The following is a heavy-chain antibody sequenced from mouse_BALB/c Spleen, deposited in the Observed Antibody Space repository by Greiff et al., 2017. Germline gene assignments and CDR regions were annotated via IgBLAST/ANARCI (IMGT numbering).Heavy chain of an antibody. Sequence: EVKLQESGPSLVKPSQTLSLTCSVTGDSITSGYWNWIRKFPGNKLEYMGYISYSGSTYYNPSLKSRISITRDTSKNQYYLQLNSVTTEDTATYYCARYPGSSLYYAMDYWGQGTSVTVSS. J-gene: IGHJ4*01. CDR2: ISYSGST. CDR1: GDSITSGY. D-gene: IGHD1-1*01. V-gene: IGHV3-8*02. CDR3: ARYPGSSLYYAMDY.